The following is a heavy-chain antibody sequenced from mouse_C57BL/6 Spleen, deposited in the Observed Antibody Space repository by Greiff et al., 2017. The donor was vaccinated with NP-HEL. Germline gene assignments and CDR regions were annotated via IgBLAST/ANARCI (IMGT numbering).Heavy chain of an antibody. Sequence: DVQLVESEGGLVQPGSSMKLSCTASGFTFSDYYMAWVRQVPEKGLEWVANINYDGSSTYYLDSLKSRFIISRDNAKNILYLQMSSLKSEDTATYYCARDPTVVAEGTYWYFDVWGTGTTVTVSS. CDR3: ARDPTVVAEGTYWYFDV. V-gene: IGHV5-16*01. CDR1: GFTFSDYY. J-gene: IGHJ1*03. D-gene: IGHD1-1*01. CDR2: INYDGSST.